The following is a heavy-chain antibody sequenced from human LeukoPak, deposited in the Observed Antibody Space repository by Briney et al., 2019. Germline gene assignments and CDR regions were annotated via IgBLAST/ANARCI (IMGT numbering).Heavy chain of an antibody. Sequence: ASVKVSCKASGYTFTSYGISWVRQAPGQGLEWMGWISAYNGNTNYAQKLQGRVTMTTDTSTSTAYMELRSLRSDDTAVYYCARDGGLTYYDIWSGSPRRHGMDVWGQGTTVTVSS. CDR3: ARDGGLTYYDIWSGSPRRHGMDV. V-gene: IGHV1-18*01. CDR1: GYTFTSYG. D-gene: IGHD3-3*01. J-gene: IGHJ6*02. CDR2: ISAYNGNT.